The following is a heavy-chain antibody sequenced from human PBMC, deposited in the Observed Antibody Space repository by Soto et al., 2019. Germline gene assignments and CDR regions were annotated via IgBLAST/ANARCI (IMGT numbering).Heavy chain of an antibody. CDR1: GGSISSGRNF. J-gene: IGHJ6*03. V-gene: IGHV4-61*05. Sequence: PSETLSLTCAVSGGSISSGRNFWGWIRPPPGKGLEWIGCIFYSGTTNYNPSLQSRVAISIDPQKNQFSVQWSSVTVADTAFYYWAGGGSIVVATRRLMDVWGKGTRVTVSS. CDR2: IFYSGTT. CDR3: AGGGSIVVATRRLMDV. D-gene: IGHD3-22*01.